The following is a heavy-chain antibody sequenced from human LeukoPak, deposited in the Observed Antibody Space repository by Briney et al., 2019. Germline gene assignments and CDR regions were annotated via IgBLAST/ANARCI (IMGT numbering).Heavy chain of an antibody. CDR3: ARERPLWFGETTRDSGGDY. CDR1: GFTFSSYA. Sequence: PGGSLRLSCAASGFTFSSYAMSWVRQAPGKGLEWVSYISSSGSTIYYADSVKGRFTISRDNAKNSLYLQMNSLRAEDTAVYYCARERPLWFGETTRDSGGDYWGQGTLVTVSS. V-gene: IGHV3-48*03. D-gene: IGHD3-10*01. J-gene: IGHJ4*02. CDR2: ISSSGSTI.